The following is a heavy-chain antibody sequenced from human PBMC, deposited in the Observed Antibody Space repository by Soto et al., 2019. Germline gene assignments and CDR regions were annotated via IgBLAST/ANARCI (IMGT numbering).Heavy chain of an antibody. Sequence: QVQLVQSGVEVEKPGASVKVSCKASGYTFTSYGVSWVRQAPGQGLEWMGWISAYNGNTNYAQKFQGRVTMTTDTSMIPAYKDLWIMISDDSAVFYCSSDVLSVTTGGPDYWGQGTLVTVSS. CDR1: GYTFTSYG. J-gene: IGHJ4*02. D-gene: IGHD4-17*01. CDR2: ISAYNGNT. V-gene: IGHV1-18*01. CDR3: SSDVLSVTTGGPDY.